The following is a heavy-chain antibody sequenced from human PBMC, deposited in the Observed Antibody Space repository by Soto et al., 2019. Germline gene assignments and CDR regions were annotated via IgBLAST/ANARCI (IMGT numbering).Heavy chain of an antibody. Sequence: EVSLRFSCAACACTFSDYYMSWMRHAPGKGLEWLSYISSSGSTIDYAASVKGRFTISRDNAKNTLYLQMNSLRAEDTAVYYCAREDVDIVATTIDYWGQGTLVTVSS. CDR3: AREDVDIVATTIDY. D-gene: IGHD5-12*01. CDR2: ISSSGSTI. V-gene: IGHV3-11*01. CDR1: ACTFSDYY. J-gene: IGHJ4*02.